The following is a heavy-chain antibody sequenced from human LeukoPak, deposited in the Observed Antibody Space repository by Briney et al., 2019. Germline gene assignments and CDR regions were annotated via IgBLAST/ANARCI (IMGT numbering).Heavy chain of an antibody. J-gene: IGHJ4*02. CDR3: AKVLSLYYDSSGYSFDY. V-gene: IGHV3-23*01. D-gene: IGHD3-22*01. CDR1: GFTFSSYA. CDR2: ISGSGGST. Sequence: GSLRLSCAASGFTFSSYAMSWVRQAPGKGLEWVSAISGSGGSTYYADSVKGRFTISRDNSKNTLYLQMNSLRAEDTAVYYCAKVLSLYYDSSGYSFDYWGQGTLVTVSS.